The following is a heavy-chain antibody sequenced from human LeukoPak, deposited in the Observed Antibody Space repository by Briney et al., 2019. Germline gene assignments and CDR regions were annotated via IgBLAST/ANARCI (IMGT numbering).Heavy chain of an antibody. CDR3: LRHPRPYSSGWYYFDY. V-gene: IGHV4-39*01. J-gene: IGHJ4*02. D-gene: IGHD6-19*01. CDR2: ISYSGTT. Sequence: SETLSLTCTVSGGSISGSSYCWGWIRQPPGKGLEWIGSISYSGTTYYNLSLKSRVTISADTSKNQFSLKLSSVTAADTAVYYCLRHPRPYSSGWYYFDYWGQGTLVTVPS. CDR1: GGSISGSSYC.